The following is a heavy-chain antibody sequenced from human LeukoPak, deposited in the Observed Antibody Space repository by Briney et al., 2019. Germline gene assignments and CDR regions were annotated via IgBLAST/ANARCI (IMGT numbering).Heavy chain of an antibody. CDR1: GGSISSYY. V-gene: IGHV4-59*01. D-gene: IGHD3-22*01. J-gene: IGHJ5*02. CDR2: IHYSGST. Sequence: SETLSLTCTVSGGSISSYYWSWIRQPPGKGLEWIGYIHYSGSTNYNPSLKSRVSISVDTSKNQFSLKLSSVTAADTAVYYCARVVVVITTSQLFNWFDPWGQGTLVTVSS. CDR3: ARVVVVITTSQLFNWFDP.